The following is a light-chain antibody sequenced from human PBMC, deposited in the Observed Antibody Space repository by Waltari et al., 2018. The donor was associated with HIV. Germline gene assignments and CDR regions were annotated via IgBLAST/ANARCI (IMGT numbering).Light chain of an antibody. Sequence: QSVLTQPPSASGTPGPRVTISCSGSSSNIGSNYVYWYQQLPGTAPKLLIYMNNQRPPGVHDRCPGSKSGTSASLAISGVRSEDEADYYCAAWDASRSAWVFGGGTKLTV. CDR2: MNN. CDR1: SSNIGSNY. J-gene: IGLJ3*02. CDR3: AAWDASRSAWV. V-gene: IGLV1-47*01.